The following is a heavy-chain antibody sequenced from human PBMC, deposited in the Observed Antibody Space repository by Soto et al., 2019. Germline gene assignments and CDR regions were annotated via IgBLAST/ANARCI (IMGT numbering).Heavy chain of an antibody. V-gene: IGHV1-24*01. CDR2: FDPEDGET. CDR1: GYTLTELS. D-gene: IGHD2-15*01. J-gene: IGHJ4*02. CDR3: ASPSILLGWSAIGYFDY. Sequence: QVQLVQSGAEVKKPGASVKVSCKVSGYTLTELSMHWVRQAPGNGLEWMGGFDPEDGETIYAQKFQGRVTMTEDTSTDTAYVELSSLSSEDPAVYYCASPSILLGWSAIGYFDYWGQGTLVTVSS.